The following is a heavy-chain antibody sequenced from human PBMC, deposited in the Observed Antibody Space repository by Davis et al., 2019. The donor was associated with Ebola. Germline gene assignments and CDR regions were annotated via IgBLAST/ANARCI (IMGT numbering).Heavy chain of an antibody. D-gene: IGHD3-10*01. CDR2: IRYDGINK. CDR3: AKDGAEVLWFGETQYYFDY. CDR1: GFTFSSYG. J-gene: IGHJ4*02. Sequence: GGSLRLSCAASGFTFSSYGMHWVRQAPGKGLEWVAFIRYDGINKYYADSVKGRFTISRDNSKNTLYLQMNSLRAEDTAVYYCAKDGAEVLWFGETQYYFDYWGQGTLVTVSS. V-gene: IGHV3-30*02.